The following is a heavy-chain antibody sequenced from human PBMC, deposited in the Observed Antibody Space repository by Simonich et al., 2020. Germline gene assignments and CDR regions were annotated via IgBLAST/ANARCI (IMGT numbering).Heavy chain of an antibody. CDR1: GGTFNTYA. CDR2: IIPIVDQP. J-gene: IGHJ4*02. Sequence: QVQLVQSGAEVKKPGSSVKVSCKASGGTFNTYAISWVRQAPGQGLEWMGGIIPIVDQPTYAQKFQGRLTSTADRSTSTAYMELSSLRSEDTAVYYCARATVPGYYDSSGNYFPFDYWGQGALVTVSS. V-gene: IGHV1-69*14. CDR3: ARATVPGYYDSSGNYFPFDY. D-gene: IGHD3-22*01.